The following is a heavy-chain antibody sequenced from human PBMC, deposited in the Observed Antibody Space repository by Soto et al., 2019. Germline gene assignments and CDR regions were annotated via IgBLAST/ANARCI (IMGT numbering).Heavy chain of an antibody. CDR2: IFSNDEK. D-gene: IGHD3-22*01. Sequence: QVTLKESGPVLVKPTETLTLTCTVSGFSLSNARMGVSWILQPPGKALEWLAYIFSNDEKSYSTSLKSRLTISKDTSKSQVVLTMTNMDPVDTATYYCARTAAYYYDSRGSFESWGQGTLVTVSS. CDR3: ARTAAYYYDSRGSFES. V-gene: IGHV2-26*01. CDR1: GFSLSNARMG. J-gene: IGHJ4*02.